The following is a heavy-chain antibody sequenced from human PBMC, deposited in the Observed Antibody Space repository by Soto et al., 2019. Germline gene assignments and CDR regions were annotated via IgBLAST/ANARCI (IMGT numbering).Heavy chain of an antibody. CDR1: GGTFSSYA. CDR2: IIPIFGTA. Sequence: GASVKVSCKASGGTFSSYAISWVRQAPGQGLEWMGGIIPIFGTANYAQKFQGRVTITADESTSTAYMELSSLRSEDTAVYYCARGDYYDSSGPCDYWGQGTLVTVSS. CDR3: ARGDYYDSSGPCDY. V-gene: IGHV1-69*13. D-gene: IGHD3-22*01. J-gene: IGHJ4*02.